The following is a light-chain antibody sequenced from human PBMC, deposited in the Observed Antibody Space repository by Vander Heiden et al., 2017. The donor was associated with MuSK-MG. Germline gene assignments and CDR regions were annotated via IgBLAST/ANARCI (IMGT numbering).Light chain of an antibody. J-gene: IGLJ3*02. Sequence: SYELTQPPSESVSSGQTASITCSGHKLEDKYVYWYQQKSGQSPVLVIYQDDKRPSGIPERFSGSNSGNTATLTISGAQTLDEADYYCQGWDYTSVVFGGGTKLTVL. CDR2: QDD. CDR3: QGWDYTSVV. CDR1: KLEDKY. V-gene: IGLV3-1*01.